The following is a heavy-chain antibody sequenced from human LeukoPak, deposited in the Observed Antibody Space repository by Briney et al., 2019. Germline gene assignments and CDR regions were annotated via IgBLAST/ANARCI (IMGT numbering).Heavy chain of an antibody. J-gene: IGHJ4*02. CDR1: GGSISSSSYY. CDR3: AASGYSTRWYYYDF. Sequence: SETLSLTCTVSGGSISSSSYYWGWIRQPPGKGLEWIGSIYYSGSSYYTPSLKSRLTISVDASKDQFSLKLTSVTAADTAVYYCAASGYSTRWYYYDFWGQGTLVTVSS. CDR2: IYYSGSS. D-gene: IGHD2-8*01. V-gene: IGHV4-39*01.